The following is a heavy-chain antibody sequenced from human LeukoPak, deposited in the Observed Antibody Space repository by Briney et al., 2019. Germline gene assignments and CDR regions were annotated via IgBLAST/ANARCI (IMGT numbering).Heavy chain of an antibody. Sequence: PGGSLRLSCAASGFTFSSYAMSWVRQAPGKGLEWVSGIIGSGGSTPYADSVKGRFSISRDNSKNTLYLQMNSLRAEDTAVYYCVKDLAIFGVNWGQGTLVTVSS. J-gene: IGHJ4*02. D-gene: IGHD3-3*01. CDR1: GFTFSSYA. CDR2: IIGSGGST. CDR3: VKDLAIFGVN. V-gene: IGHV3-23*01.